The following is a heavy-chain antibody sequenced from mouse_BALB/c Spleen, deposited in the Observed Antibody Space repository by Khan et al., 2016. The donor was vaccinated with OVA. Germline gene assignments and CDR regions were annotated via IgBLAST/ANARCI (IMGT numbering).Heavy chain of an antibody. V-gene: IGHV3-2*02. J-gene: IGHJ4*01. CDR3: ARGNYYGYALDY. CDR1: GYSITSNYA. Sequence: EVQFQESGPGLVKPSQSLSLTCTVNGYSITSNYAWNWIRQFPGNKLEWMGYISYSGSTNYNPSLKSRLSITRDTSKNQFFLLLNSVTTEDSATYYCARGNYYGYALDYWGQGTSVTVSS. D-gene: IGHD1-1*01. CDR2: ISYSGST.